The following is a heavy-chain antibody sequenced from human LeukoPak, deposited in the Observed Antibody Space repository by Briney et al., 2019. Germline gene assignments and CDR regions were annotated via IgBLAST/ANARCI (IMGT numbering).Heavy chain of an antibody. CDR3: ARGSSGWYDFDY. CDR1: GFTFSSYA. V-gene: IGHV3-23*01. J-gene: IGHJ4*02. D-gene: IGHD6-19*01. CDR2: ISKSGDST. Sequence: GGSLRLSCAASGFTFSSYAMSWVRQAPGKGLEWVSAISKSGDSTFYADSVKGRFTISRDNSQNTLYVQMNSLRAEDTAVYYCARGSSGWYDFDYWGQGTLVTVSS.